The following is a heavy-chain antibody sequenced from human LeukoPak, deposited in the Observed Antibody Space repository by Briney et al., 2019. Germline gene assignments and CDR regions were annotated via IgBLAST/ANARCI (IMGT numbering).Heavy chain of an antibody. J-gene: IGHJ6*02. D-gene: IGHD6-19*01. CDR1: GYTLTELS. V-gene: IGHV1-24*01. CDR2: FDPEDGET. Sequence: ASVKVSCKVSGYTLTELSMHWVRQAPGKGLEWMGGFDPEDGETIYAQKFQGRVTMTEDTSTDTAYMELSSLRSEDTAVYYCASYSSGWYSYYYGMDVWGQGTTVTVSS. CDR3: ASYSSGWYSYYYGMDV.